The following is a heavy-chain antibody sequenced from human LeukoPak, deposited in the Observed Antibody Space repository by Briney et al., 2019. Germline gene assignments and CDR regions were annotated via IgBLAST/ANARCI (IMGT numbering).Heavy chain of an antibody. D-gene: IGHD3-22*01. V-gene: IGHV1-18*01. CDR1: GYTFTSYG. CDR2: ISAYNGNT. J-gene: IGHJ4*02. CDR3: ARQTYYYDSSGYYYDGKTDIPFDY. Sequence: GASVKVSCKASGYTFTSYGISWVRQAPGQGLEWMGWISAYNGNTNYAQKLQGRVTMTTDTSTSTAYMELRSLRPDDTAVYYCARQTYYYDSSGYYYDGKTDIPFDYWGQGTLVTVSS.